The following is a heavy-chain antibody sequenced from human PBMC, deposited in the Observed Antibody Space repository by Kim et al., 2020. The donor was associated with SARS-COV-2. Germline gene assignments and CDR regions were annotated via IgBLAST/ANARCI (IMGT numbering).Heavy chain of an antibody. J-gene: IGHJ3*02. D-gene: IGHD3-9*01. CDR1: GGSISSSSYY. V-gene: IGHV4-39*07. CDR3: ARDIALTGPPDAFDI. CDR2: IYYSGST. Sequence: SETLSLTCTVSGGSISSSSYYWGWIRQPPGKGLEWIGSIYYSGSTYYNPSLKSRVTISVDTSKNQFSLKLSSVTAADTAVYYCARDIALTGPPDAFDIWGQGTMVTVSS.